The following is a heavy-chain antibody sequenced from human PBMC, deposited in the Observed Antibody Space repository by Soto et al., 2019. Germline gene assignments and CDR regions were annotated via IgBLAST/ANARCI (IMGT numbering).Heavy chain of an antibody. D-gene: IGHD2-15*01. V-gene: IGHV3-73*01. J-gene: IGHJ1*01. CDR3: TGGYCTGGTCYSGYFQH. CDR2: IRSKANDYAT. Sequence: GEGLQWVGRIRSKANDYATTYIASVKGRFTISRDDSRNTAYLQMSDLKTEDTAVYYCTGGYCTGGTCYSGYFQHWGQGALVTVFS.